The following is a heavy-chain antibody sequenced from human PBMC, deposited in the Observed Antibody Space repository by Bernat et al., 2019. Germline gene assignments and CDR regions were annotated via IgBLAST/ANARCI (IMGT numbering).Heavy chain of an antibody. Sequence: QVQLQQWGAGLLKPSETLSFICAVYGGSFSGYYWSWIRQPPGKGLEWIGEINNSGSTNYNPSLKSRVNISVDTSENQFSLKLSPVTAADTAVYYCALSIAAAAIDYWGQGTLVTVSS. D-gene: IGHD6-13*01. J-gene: IGHJ4*02. CDR3: ALSIAAAAIDY. CDR2: INNSGST. V-gene: IGHV4-34*01. CDR1: GGSFSGYY.